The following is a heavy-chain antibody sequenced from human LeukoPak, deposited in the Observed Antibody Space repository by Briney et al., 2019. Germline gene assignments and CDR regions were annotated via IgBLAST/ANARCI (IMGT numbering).Heavy chain of an antibody. CDR2: ISYNGKT. Sequence: SETLSLTCTVSGGSMSSYYLMWIRQPPGKGLEWIGSISYNGKTNHNPSLKSRVTISVDTSKNQFSLKLSSVTTADTAVYYCTRVGPSLHSNPDYWGQGTRVTVSS. V-gene: IGHV4-59*01. D-gene: IGHD1-14*01. J-gene: IGHJ4*02. CDR3: TRVGPSLHSNPDY. CDR1: GGSMSSYY.